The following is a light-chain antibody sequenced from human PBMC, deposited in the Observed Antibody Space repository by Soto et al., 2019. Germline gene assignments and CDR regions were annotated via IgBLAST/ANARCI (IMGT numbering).Light chain of an antibody. V-gene: IGKV3-15*01. J-gene: IGKJ4*01. CDR2: GAS. Sequence: EIVMTQSPATLSVSPGERVTLSCRASQSVDNNLAWYQQKPGQVPRLLIHGASTRATGIPARLSGGGSGTEFTLTNSSLQSEDFATDYCQQYNNWPPAFGGGTKVDNK. CDR3: QQYNNWPPA. CDR1: QSVDNN.